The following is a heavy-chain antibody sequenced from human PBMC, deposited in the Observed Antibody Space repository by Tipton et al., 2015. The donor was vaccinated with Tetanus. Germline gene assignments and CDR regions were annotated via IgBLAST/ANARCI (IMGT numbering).Heavy chain of an antibody. CDR3: ARDASGGDYFDY. CDR1: GFTFSSYA. D-gene: IGHD1-26*01. CDR2: ISYDGSNK. Sequence: SLRLSCAASGFTFSSYAMHWVRQAPGKGLEWVAVISYDGSNKYYADSVKGRFTISRDNAKNSLYLQMNSLRAEDTAVYYCARDASGGDYFDYWGQGTLVTVSS. V-gene: IGHV3-30*04. J-gene: IGHJ4*02.